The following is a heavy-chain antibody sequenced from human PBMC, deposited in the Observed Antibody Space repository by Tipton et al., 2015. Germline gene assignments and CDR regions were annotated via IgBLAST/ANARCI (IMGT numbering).Heavy chain of an antibody. J-gene: IGHJ6*02. Sequence: LSLTCIVSGDSISDYYWTWIRQPPGRGLEWIGEFDHSGSTNYNPSLESRVTISVDTSKNQFSLKLSSVTAADTAVYYCARQGRRYCSGGSCLYYYYYGMDVWGQGTTVTVSS. CDR1: GDSISDYY. CDR3: ARQGRRYCSGGSCLYYYYYGMDV. D-gene: IGHD2-15*01. CDR2: FDHSGST. V-gene: IGHV4-34*01.